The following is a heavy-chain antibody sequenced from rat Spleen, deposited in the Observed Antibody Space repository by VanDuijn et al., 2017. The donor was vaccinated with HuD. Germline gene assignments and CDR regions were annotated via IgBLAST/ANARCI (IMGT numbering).Heavy chain of an antibody. Sequence: EVQLVESGGGLVQPGRSLKLSCVASGFTFNNYWMTWIRQAPGKGLEWVASLTTTGGSTYYPDSVKGRFTISRDNAKSTLYLQMNSLRSEDTATYYGTRVGFGGYDIDYWGQGVMVTVSS. J-gene: IGHJ2*01. V-gene: IGHV5-31*01. D-gene: IGHD2-2*01. CDR2: LTTTGGST. CDR3: TRVGFGGYDIDY. CDR1: GFTFNNYW.